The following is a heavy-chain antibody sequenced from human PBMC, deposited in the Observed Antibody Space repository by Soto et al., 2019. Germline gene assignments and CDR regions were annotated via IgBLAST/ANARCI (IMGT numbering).Heavy chain of an antibody. Sequence: SETLSLTCTVSGGSVTSDEDYWSWIRQSPWKGLRRIGSISNRGSSGYNPSIKTRLSLSVERSKNQFTLRLTSVTAADTAVYFCATESGSTYGYCDYWGQGTQVTVSS. D-gene: IGHD5-18*01. J-gene: IGHJ4*02. CDR2: ISNRGSS. V-gene: IGHV4-30-4*01. CDR1: GGSVTSDEDY. CDR3: ATESGSTYGYCDY.